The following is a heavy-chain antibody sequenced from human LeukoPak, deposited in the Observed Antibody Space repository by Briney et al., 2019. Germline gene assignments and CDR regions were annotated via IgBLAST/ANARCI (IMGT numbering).Heavy chain of an antibody. D-gene: IGHD4-17*01. Sequence: ASVKVSCKASGYTFTGYYMHWVRQAPGQGLEWMGWINPNSGGTNYAQKFQGRVTMTRDTSISTAYMELSRLRSDDTAVYYCASPSVSDYGDCAFDYWGQGTLVTVSS. CDR3: ASPSVSDYGDCAFDY. V-gene: IGHV1-2*02. J-gene: IGHJ4*02. CDR1: GYTFTGYY. CDR2: INPNSGGT.